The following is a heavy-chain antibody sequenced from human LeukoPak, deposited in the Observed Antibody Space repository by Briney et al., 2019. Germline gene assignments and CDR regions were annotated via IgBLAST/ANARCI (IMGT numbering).Heavy chain of an antibody. J-gene: IGHJ4*02. CDR1: GFTFSTFA. Sequence: GSLRLSCAASGFTFSTFAMIWVRQPPGKGLEWVSSIFPSGGEIHYADSVRGRFTISRDNSKSTLSLQMNSLRAEDTAIYYCATYRQVLLPFESWGQGTLVTVSS. V-gene: IGHV3-23*01. CDR3: ATYRQVLLPFES. CDR2: IFPSGGEI. D-gene: IGHD2-8*02.